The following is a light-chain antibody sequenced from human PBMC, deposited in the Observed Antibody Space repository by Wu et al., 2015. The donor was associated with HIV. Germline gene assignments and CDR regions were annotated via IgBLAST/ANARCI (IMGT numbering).Light chain of an antibody. V-gene: IGKV3-15*01. Sequence: IVLTQSPGTLSLSPGERATLSCRASQSVSSSYLAWYQQKPGQAPRLLIYGASTRATGIPARFSGSGSGTEFTLSISSLQSEDFAVYYCQQYNNPRTFGGGTKVEIK. CDR3: QQYNNPRT. CDR1: QSVSSSY. CDR2: GAS. J-gene: IGKJ4*01.